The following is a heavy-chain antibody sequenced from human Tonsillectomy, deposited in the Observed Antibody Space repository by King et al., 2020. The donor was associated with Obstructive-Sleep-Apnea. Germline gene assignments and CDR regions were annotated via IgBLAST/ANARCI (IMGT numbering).Heavy chain of an antibody. CDR2: ISYDGSNK. Sequence: QLVQSGGGVVQPGRSLRLSCAASGFTFSSHAMHWVRQAPGKGLEWVAVISYDGSNKYYADSVKGRFTISRDNSKNTQYLQMNILRIEDTAVYYCARDTYYSKSGRRFVPWYSGMDVWGQGTTVTVSS. CDR1: GFTFSSHA. V-gene: IGHV3-30*04. CDR3: ARDTYYSKSGRRFVPWYSGMDV. D-gene: IGHD1-26*01. J-gene: IGHJ6*02.